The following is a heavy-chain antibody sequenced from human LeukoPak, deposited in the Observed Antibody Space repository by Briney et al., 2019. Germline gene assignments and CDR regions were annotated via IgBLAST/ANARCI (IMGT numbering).Heavy chain of an antibody. CDR3: EKLQGVAAAGHPYFYS. D-gene: IGHD6-13*01. J-gene: IGHJ4*02. Sequence: PGGSLRLSCAASGFAFSIYAMSWVRQAPGKGLEWVSVISGSAGSTHYADSVKGRFTISRDKSKSTLYLQMNDLRAEDTAVYYCEKLQGVAAAGHPYFYSWGQGTLVTVSS. V-gene: IGHV3-23*01. CDR2: ISGSAGST. CDR1: GFAFSIYA.